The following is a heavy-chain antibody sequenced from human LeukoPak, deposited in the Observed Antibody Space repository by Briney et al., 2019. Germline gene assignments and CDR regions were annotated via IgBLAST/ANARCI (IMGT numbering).Heavy chain of an antibody. CDR1: GYTYTSYD. J-gene: IGHJ3*02. Sequence: ASVKVSCKASGYTYTSYDINWVRQATGQGLEWMGWTNPNSGNTGYAQKFQGRVTMTRNTSISTAYMELSSLRSEDTAVYYCARGGEYFDWLFQASVAFDIWGQGTMVTVSS. CDR2: TNPNSGNT. V-gene: IGHV1-8*01. CDR3: ARGGEYFDWLFQASVAFDI. D-gene: IGHD3-9*01.